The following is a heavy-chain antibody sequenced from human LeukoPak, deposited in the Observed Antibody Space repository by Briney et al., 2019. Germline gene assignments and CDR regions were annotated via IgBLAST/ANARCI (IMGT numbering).Heavy chain of an antibody. V-gene: IGHV4-59*01. CDR3: ARAGTYSSSWPFDY. CDR1: GDSITSYY. J-gene: IGHJ4*02. CDR2: IYYSVRT. D-gene: IGHD6-13*01. Sequence: SETLSLTCTVSGDSITSYYWSWIRQPPGKGLEWIANIYYSVRTNYNPSLKSRVTISVDTSKNQMSLKLTSVTAADTAVYYCARAGTYSSSWPFDYWGQGTLVTVSP.